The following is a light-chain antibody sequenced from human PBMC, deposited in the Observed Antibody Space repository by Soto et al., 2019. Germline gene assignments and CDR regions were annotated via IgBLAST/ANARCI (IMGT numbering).Light chain of an antibody. V-gene: IGKV3-15*01. CDR3: QQYNYWPRT. CDR2: GAS. Sequence: EVVMTQSPATLSVSPGERATLSCRASQSVSSNLAWYQQKPGQAPRLLIYGASTRATGVSATFSGSGSGTEFTLTISSLQSEDFALYYCQQYNYWPRTFGQGTKVEIK. CDR1: QSVSSN. J-gene: IGKJ1*01.